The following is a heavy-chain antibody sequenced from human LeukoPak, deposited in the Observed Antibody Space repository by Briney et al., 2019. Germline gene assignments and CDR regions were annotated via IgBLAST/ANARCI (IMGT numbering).Heavy chain of an antibody. V-gene: IGHV3-43*01. CDR1: GFTFDDYT. Sequence: PGGSLRLSCAASGFTFDDYTMHWARQAPGKGLEWVSLISWDGGSTYYADSVKGRFTISRDNSKNSLYLQMNSLRTEDTALYYCAKAGITGPYGWGHYYYMDVWGKGTTVTVSS. D-gene: IGHD1-20*01. CDR3: AKAGITGPYGWGHYYYMDV. J-gene: IGHJ6*03. CDR2: ISWDGGST.